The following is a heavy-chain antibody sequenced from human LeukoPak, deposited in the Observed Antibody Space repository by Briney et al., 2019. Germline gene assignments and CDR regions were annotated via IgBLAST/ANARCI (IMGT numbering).Heavy chain of an antibody. CDR2: ISSSGSTI. D-gene: IGHD3-9*01. CDR1: GFTFSSDE. V-gene: IGHV3-48*03. J-gene: IGHJ6*02. CDR3: ARDLFGYMRYYDILTGYYYYYGMDV. Sequence: GGSLRLSCAASGFTFSSDEMNWVRQAPGKGLEWVSYISSSGSTIYYADSVKGRFTISRDNAKNSLYLQMNSLRAEDTAVYYCARDLFGYMRYYDILTGYYYYYGMDVWGQGTTVTVSS.